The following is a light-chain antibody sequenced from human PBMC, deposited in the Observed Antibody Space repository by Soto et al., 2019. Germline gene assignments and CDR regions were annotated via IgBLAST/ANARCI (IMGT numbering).Light chain of an antibody. CDR3: QTWGTGIVT. J-gene: IGLJ2*01. CDR2: INSDGSH. Sequence: QPVLTQSPSASASPGASVKLTCTLSSGHTNYAIAWHQQQPEKGPRFLMKINSDGSHSKGDGVPDGFSGSSSGAERYFTISSLQSEDEADYYCQTWGTGIVTFGGGTKLTVL. CDR1: SGHTNYA. V-gene: IGLV4-69*01.